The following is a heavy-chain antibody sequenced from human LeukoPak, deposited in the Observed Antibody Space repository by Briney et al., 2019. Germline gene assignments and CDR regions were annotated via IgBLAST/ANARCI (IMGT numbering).Heavy chain of an antibody. CDR1: GYSISSGYY. V-gene: IGHV4-38-2*02. CDR3: ARDGYTGAFDI. D-gene: IGHD5-24*01. CDR2: IYHSGST. Sequence: SETLSLTCTVSGYSISSGYYWGWIRQPPGKGLEWIGSIYHSGSTYYNPSLKSRVTISVDTSKNQFSLKLSSVTAADTAVYYCARDGYTGAFDIWGQGTMVTVSS. J-gene: IGHJ3*02.